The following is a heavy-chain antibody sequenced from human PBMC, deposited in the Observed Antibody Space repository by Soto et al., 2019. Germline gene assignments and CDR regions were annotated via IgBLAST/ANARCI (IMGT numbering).Heavy chain of an antibody. D-gene: IGHD3-9*01. V-gene: IGHV4-59*01. Sequence: SETLSLTCTVSGGSISRYYWSWIRQSPGKGLEWIGYVFYSGSSNYNPSLKSRVTISVDTSKNQFSLKLRSVTAADTSVYYCARGRNDLLTGHYYFDYWGQGTLVTVSS. CDR2: VFYSGSS. CDR1: GGSISRYY. CDR3: ARGRNDLLTGHYYFDY. J-gene: IGHJ4*02.